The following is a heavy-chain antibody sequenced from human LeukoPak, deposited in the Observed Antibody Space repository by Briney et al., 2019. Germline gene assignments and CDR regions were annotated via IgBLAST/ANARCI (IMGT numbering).Heavy chain of an antibody. CDR1: GGSFSGYY. Sequence: SETLSLTCAVYGGSFSGYYWSWIRQPPGKGLECIGYIYYSGSTSYNPSLKSRLTISVDTSKNQFSLKLSSVTAADTAVYYCARGGGSSYTSGYDWGQGTLVTVSS. J-gene: IGHJ4*02. CDR2: IYYSGST. D-gene: IGHD5-18*01. V-gene: IGHV4-59*08. CDR3: ARGGGSSYTSGYD.